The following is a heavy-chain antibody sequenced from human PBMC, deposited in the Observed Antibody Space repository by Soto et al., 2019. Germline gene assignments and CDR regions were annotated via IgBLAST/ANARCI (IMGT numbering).Heavy chain of an antibody. Sequence: HPWGSLKLCCEASGFTFGNYAMTWVRQGPGRGLEWVSALSGSSLNTYYADSVKGRFTISRDNSKNTMYLEMNSLRVDDTAVYYCTTQFFLSSRKPPEDVWGQGTPVTVSS. CDR1: GFTFGNYA. CDR2: LSGSSLNT. V-gene: IGHV3-23*01. J-gene: IGHJ6*02. CDR3: TTQFFLSSRKPPEDV.